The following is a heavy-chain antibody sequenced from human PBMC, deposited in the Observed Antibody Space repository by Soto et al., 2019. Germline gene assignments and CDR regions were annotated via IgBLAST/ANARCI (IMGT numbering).Heavy chain of an antibody. CDR2: VYPSDSHT. V-gene: IGHV5-51*01. D-gene: IGHD5-18*01. J-gene: IGHJ4*02. Sequence: GESLKISCKGSGYTFTSYWIGWVRQMPGKGLEWMGTVYPSDSHTRYSPSFQGQVTISADKSISTAYLQWSSLKASDTAMYYCARQSGETYTPMDHWGQGTLVTVSS. CDR3: ARQSGETYTPMDH. CDR1: GYTFTSYW.